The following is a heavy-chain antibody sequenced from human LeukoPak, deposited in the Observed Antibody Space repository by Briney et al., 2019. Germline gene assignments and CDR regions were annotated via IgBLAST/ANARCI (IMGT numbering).Heavy chain of an antibody. CDR2: IYYSGST. V-gene: IGHV4-59*01. J-gene: IGHJ4*02. Sequence: PSETLSLTCTVSGGSISSYYWSWIRQPPGKGLEWIGYIYYSGSTNYNPTLKSRVTISVDTSKNQFSLKLSSVTAADTAVYYCARSLTYSYGHFDYWGQGTLVTVSS. D-gene: IGHD5-18*01. CDR3: ARSLTYSYGHFDY. CDR1: GGSISSYY.